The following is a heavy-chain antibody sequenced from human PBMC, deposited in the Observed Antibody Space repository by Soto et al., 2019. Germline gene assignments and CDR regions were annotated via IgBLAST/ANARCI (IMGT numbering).Heavy chain of an antibody. Sequence: PSETLSLTCTVSGGSISSGGYYWSWIRQHPGKGLEWIGYIYYSGSTYYNPSLKSRVTISVDTSKNQFSLKLSSLTAADTAVYYCARVYNWNYSLWGQGTLVTVSS. CDR2: IYYSGST. J-gene: IGHJ4*02. CDR1: GGSISSGGYY. V-gene: IGHV4-31*03. CDR3: ARVYNWNYSL. D-gene: IGHD1-1*01.